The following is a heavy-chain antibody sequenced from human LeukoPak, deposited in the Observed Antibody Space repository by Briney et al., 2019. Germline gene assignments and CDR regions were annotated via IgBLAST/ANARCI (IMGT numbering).Heavy chain of an antibody. CDR1: GGSFSGYY. CDR3: ARGRVSSSTWYSTYYYYFYMDV. D-gene: IGHD1-1*01. Sequence: SETLSLTCAVYGGSFSGYYWSWIRQPPGKGLEWIGEINHSGSTNYNPSLKSRVTISVDTTKNLFSLRLRSVTAADTAVYFCARGRVSSSTWYSTYYYYFYMDVWGKGTTVTVSS. J-gene: IGHJ6*03. CDR2: INHSGST. V-gene: IGHV4-34*01.